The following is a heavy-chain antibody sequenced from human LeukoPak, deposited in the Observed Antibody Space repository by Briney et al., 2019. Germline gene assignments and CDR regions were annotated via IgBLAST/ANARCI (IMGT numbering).Heavy chain of an antibody. CDR1: GYTFTSYG. J-gene: IGHJ4*02. D-gene: IGHD3-10*01. CDR2: ISAYNGNT. V-gene: IGHV1-18*01. CDR3: ARDGSEYYGSGSYKAFDY. Sequence: GASVKVSCKASGYTFTSYGISWVRQAPGQGLEWMGWISAYNGNTNYAQKLQGRVTMTTDTSTSTAYMELRSLRSDDTAVYYCARDGSEYYGSGSYKAFDYWGQGTLVTVSS.